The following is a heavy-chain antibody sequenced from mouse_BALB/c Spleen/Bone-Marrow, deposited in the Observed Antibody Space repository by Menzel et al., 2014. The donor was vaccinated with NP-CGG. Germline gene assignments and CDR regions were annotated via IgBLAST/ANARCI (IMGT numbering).Heavy chain of an antibody. CDR3: ARHYYGNPYYYAMDY. CDR2: ISSGGGST. J-gene: IGHJ4*01. D-gene: IGHD2-1*01. Sequence: EVKLVESGGGLVKPGGSPKLSCAASGFAFSSYDMSWVRQTPEKRLERVAYISSGGGSTYYPDTGKGRFTISRDNAKNTLYLQMSSLKSEDTAMYYCARHYYGNPYYYAMDYWGQGTSVTVSS. V-gene: IGHV5-12-1*01. CDR1: GFAFSSYD.